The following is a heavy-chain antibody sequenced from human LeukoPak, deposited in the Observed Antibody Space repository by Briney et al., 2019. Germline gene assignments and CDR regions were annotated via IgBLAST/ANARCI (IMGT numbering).Heavy chain of an antibody. CDR2: IYTSGST. CDR3: AREAGSYDFWSGYYKFDY. J-gene: IGHJ4*02. V-gene: IGHV4-4*07. Sequence: SETLSLTCTVSGGSISSYYWSWIRQPAGKGLEWIGRIYTSGSTNYNPSLKSRVTMSVDTSKNQFSPKLSSVTAADTAVYYCAREAGSYDFWSGYYKFDYWGQGTLVTVSS. CDR1: GGSISSYY. D-gene: IGHD3-3*01.